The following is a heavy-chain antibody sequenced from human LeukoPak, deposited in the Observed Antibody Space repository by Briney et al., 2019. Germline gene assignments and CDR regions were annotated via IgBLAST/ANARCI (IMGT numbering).Heavy chain of an antibody. CDR2: IYYRGST. D-gene: IGHD2/OR15-2a*01. CDR3: ARASFGDPGYMDV. CDR1: GGSLSSYY. J-gene: IGHJ6*03. V-gene: IGHV4-59*01. Sequence: PSETLSLTCTDSGGSLSSYYWSWIRQPPGKGLEWIGYIYYRGSTKYNPSLKSRVTISVDTSKNQFSLKLSSVTAADTAVYYCARASFGDPGYMDVWGKGTTVTISS.